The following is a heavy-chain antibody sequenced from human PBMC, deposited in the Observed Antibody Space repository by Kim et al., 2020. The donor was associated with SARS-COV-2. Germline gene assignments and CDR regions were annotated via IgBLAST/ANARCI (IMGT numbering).Heavy chain of an antibody. D-gene: IGHD5-18*01. CDR2: T. J-gene: IGHJ4*02. CDR3: ARGSGYSSGLDF. V-gene: IGHV4-34*01. Sequence: TSYNPSLKSRVTISVDTSKNQFSLKLTSVTAADTAEYYCARGSGYSSGLDFWGQGTLVTV.